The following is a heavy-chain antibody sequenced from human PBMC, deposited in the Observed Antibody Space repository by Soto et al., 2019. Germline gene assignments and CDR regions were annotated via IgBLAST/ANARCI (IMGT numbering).Heavy chain of an antibody. CDR2: FDPEDGET. D-gene: IGHD5-12*01. Sequence: ASVKVSCKVSGFTLXELSMHWVRQAPGKGLEWMGGFDPEDGETIYAQKFQGRVTMTEDTSTDTAYMELSSLRSEDTAVYYCARDAETQWLRPYYFDYWGQGTLVTVSS. J-gene: IGHJ4*02. V-gene: IGHV1-24*01. CDR1: GFTLXELS. CDR3: ARDAETQWLRPYYFDY.